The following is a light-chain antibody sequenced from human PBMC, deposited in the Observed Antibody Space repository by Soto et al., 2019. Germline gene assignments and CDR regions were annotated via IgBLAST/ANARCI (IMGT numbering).Light chain of an antibody. J-gene: IGLJ2*01. CDR1: SSDVGGYNY. CDR3: CSYAGSSTSGVV. CDR2: EVS. V-gene: IGLV2-23*02. Sequence: QSALTQPASVSGSPGQSITISCTGTSSDVGGYNYVSWYQQHPGKAPKLMIYEVSNRPSGVSNRFSGSKTGNTASLTISGLQAEDEADYYCCSYAGSSTSGVVFGGGTKLTVL.